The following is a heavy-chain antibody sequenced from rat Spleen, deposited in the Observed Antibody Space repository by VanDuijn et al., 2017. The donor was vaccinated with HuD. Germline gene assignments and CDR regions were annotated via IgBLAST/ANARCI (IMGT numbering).Heavy chain of an antibody. J-gene: IGHJ3*01. CDR1: GLTFSDYN. Sequence: EVELVESGGGLVQPGNSLKLSCAASGLTFSDYNMAWVRQSPKKGLEWVATINYDGRNTYYGDSVKGRFTVSRDNAESTLNLEMDSLRSEDTATYYCTTQDYDGAYYYGWFAYWGLGTLVTVSS. CDR3: TTQDYDGAYYYGWFAY. V-gene: IGHV5S10*01. D-gene: IGHD1-12*02. CDR2: INYDGRNT.